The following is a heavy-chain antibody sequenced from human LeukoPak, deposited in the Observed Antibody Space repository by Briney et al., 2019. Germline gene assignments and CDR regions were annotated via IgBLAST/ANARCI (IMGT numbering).Heavy chain of an antibody. CDR1: GGSFRGYD. V-gene: IGHV4-34*01. J-gene: IGHJ4*02. Sequence: SETLSLTCAVYGGSFRGYDWSWIRRPPGKGLEWIGEINHGGSTNYNPSLKSRVTISVDTSKNQFSLKLSSVTAADTAVYYCARHRRARETTHWGQGTLVTVSS. D-gene: IGHD4-11*01. CDR2: INHGGST. CDR3: ARHRRARETTH.